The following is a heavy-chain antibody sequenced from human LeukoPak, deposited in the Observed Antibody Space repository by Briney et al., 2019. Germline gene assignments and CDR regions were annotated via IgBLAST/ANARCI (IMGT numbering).Heavy chain of an antibody. D-gene: IGHD6-13*01. V-gene: IGHV4-39*07. CDR1: GGSIRSSNYY. J-gene: IGHJ5*02. Sequence: SETLSLTCTVSGGSIRSSNYYWGWIRQPPGKGLEWIGSIYYSGSTYYNPSLKSRVTISVDTSKNQFSLKLSSVTAADTAVYYCARDRSVAAASLPFDPWGQGTLVTVSS. CDR3: ARDRSVAAASLPFDP. CDR2: IYYSGST.